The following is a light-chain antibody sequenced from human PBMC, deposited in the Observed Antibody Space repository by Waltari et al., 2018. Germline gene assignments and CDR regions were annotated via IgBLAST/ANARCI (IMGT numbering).Light chain of an antibody. CDR2: AGS. J-gene: IGLJ2*01. Sequence: QSALTQPAPVSGSPGQSITISSTCSRSDVGSYNLASWYEQHPGKAPKFMIYAGSKRPSGVSNRFSGSKSGNTASLTISGLQAEDEADYYCCSYAGSSTFVVFGGGTKLTVL. CDR1: RSDVGSYNL. V-gene: IGLV2-23*01. CDR3: CSYAGSSTFVV.